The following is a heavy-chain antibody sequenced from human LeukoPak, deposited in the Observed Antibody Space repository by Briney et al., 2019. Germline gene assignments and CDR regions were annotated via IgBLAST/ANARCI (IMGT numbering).Heavy chain of an antibody. CDR3: AREGVRGVILKGFDY. Sequence: SETLSLTCTVSGGSISSYYWSWIRQPAGKGLEWIGRIYTSGSTNYNPSLKSRVTMSVDTSKNQFSLKLSSVTAADTAVYYCAREGVRGVILKGFDYWGQGTLVTVSS. J-gene: IGHJ4*02. V-gene: IGHV4-4*07. CDR1: GGSISSYY. D-gene: IGHD3-10*02. CDR2: IYTSGST.